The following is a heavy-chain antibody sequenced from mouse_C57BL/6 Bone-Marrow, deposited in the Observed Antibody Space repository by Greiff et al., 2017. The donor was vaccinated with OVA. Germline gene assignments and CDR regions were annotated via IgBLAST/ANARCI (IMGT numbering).Heavy chain of an antibody. V-gene: IGHV1-82*01. Sequence: VQLQQSGPELVKPGASVKISCKASGYAFSSSWMNWVKQRPGQGLEWIGRIYPGDGDTNYNGKFKGKATLTADKSSSTAYMQLSSLTSEDSAVYFCERGRWDDYWGQGTTLTVSS. D-gene: IGHD4-1*01. CDR2: IYPGDGDT. CDR3: ERGRWDDY. J-gene: IGHJ2*01. CDR1: GYAFSSSW.